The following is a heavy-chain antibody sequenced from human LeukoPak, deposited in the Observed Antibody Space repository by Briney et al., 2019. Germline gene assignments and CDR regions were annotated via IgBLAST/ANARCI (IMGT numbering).Heavy chain of an antibody. V-gene: IGHV3-7*01. J-gene: IGHJ4*02. CDR1: AFIFSGHW. Sequence: GGSLRLSCEGSAFIFSGHWMNWVRQTPGKGLEWVASIKEDGSERQYVDSVKGRFTISRDNSKNTLYLQMNSLRAEDTAVYYCARAPYYDSSGYYGNYYFDYWGQGTLVTVSS. CDR3: ARAPYYDSSGYYGNYYFDY. D-gene: IGHD3-22*01. CDR2: IKEDGSER.